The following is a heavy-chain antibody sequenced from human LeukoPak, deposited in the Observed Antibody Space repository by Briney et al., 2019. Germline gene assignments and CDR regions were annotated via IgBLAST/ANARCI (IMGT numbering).Heavy chain of an antibody. CDR1: GFTFSSYW. D-gene: IGHD2-2*01. V-gene: IGHV3-7*01. J-gene: IGHJ3*02. CDR2: IKHDGSEK. CDR3: ARVASVPAAYAFDI. Sequence: GGSLRLSCAASGFTFSSYWMSWVRQAPGKGLEWVANIKHDGSEKYYVDSVKGRFTISRDNAKNSLYLQMHSLRAEDTAVYYCARVASVPAAYAFDIWGQGTMVTVSS.